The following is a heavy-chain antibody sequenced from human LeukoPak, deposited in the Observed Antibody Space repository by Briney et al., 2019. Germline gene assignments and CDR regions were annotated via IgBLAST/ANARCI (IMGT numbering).Heavy chain of an antibody. CDR1: GFTFDDYG. J-gene: IGHJ3*02. V-gene: IGHV3-20*04. D-gene: IGHD1-26*01. Sequence: GGSLRLSCAASGFTFDDYGMSWVRQAPGKGLEWVSGINWNGGSTGYADSVKGRFTISRDNAKNSLYLQMNSLRAEDTAVYYCARPHSGSYHDAFDIWGQGTMVTVSS. CDR2: INWNGGST. CDR3: ARPHSGSYHDAFDI.